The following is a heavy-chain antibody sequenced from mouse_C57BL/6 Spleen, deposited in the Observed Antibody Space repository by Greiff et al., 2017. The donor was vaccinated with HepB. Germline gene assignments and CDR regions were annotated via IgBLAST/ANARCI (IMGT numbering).Heavy chain of an antibody. CDR1: GYTFTSYG. CDR2: IYPRSGNT. V-gene: IGHV1-81*01. CDR3: ARDLYYGSSGFDY. Sequence: VKLVESGAELARPGASVKLSCKASGYTFTSYGISWVKQRTGQGLEWIGEIYPRSGNTYYNEKFKGKATLTADKSSSTAYMELRSLTSEDSAVYFCARDLYYGSSGFDYWGQGTTLTVSS. J-gene: IGHJ2*01. D-gene: IGHD1-1*01.